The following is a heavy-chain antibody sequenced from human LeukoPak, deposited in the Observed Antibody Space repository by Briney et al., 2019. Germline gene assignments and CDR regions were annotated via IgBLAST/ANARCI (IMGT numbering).Heavy chain of an antibody. J-gene: IGHJ4*02. CDR3: ARGLLLWFGELLYYFDY. Sequence: SETLSLTCTVSGGSISSSSYYWGWIRQPPGKGLEWIGSIYYSGSTYYNPSLKSRVTISVDTSKNQFSLKLSSVTAADTAVYYCARGLLLWFGELLYYFDYWGQGTLVTVSS. CDR1: GGSISSSSYY. CDR2: IYYSGST. D-gene: IGHD3-10*01. V-gene: IGHV4-39*07.